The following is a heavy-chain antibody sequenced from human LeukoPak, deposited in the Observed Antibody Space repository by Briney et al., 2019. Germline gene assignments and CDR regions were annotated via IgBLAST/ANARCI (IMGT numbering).Heavy chain of an antibody. D-gene: IGHD6-13*01. Sequence: GESLKISCKGSGYSFTSYWISWVRRMPGKGLEWMGRIDPSDSYTNYSPSFQGHVTISADKSISTAYLQWSSLKASDTAMYYCASRFIAAAGTEYWGQGTLVTVSS. CDR1: GYSFTSYW. CDR2: IDPSDSYT. J-gene: IGHJ4*02. CDR3: ASRFIAAAGTEY. V-gene: IGHV5-10-1*01.